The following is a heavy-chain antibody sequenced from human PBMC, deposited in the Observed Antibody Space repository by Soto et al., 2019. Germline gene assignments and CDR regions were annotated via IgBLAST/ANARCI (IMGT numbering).Heavy chain of an antibody. CDR3: AGTSSLQMYYMDV. CDR2: TYYRSRWYN. D-gene: IGHD1-7*01. CDR1: GDSVSSNSAA. J-gene: IGHJ6*03. Sequence: PSQTLSLTCVISGDSVSSNSAAWNWIRQSPSRGLEWLGRTYYRSRWYNDYAVSVRSRITVNADTSKNQFSLHLHSVTPEDTAVYCCAGTSSLQMYYMDVWDKGTTVTGS. V-gene: IGHV6-1*01.